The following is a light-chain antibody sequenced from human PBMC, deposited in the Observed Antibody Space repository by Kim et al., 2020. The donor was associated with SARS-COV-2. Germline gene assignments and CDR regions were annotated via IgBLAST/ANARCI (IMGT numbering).Light chain of an antibody. CDR1: SSDIGGYNS. Sequence: QSVTISCTGTSSDIGGYNSVSWYQQHPGKAPKLMIYDVNKRPSGVPDRFSGSKSGNTASLTISGLQAEDEADYYCCSYAGTYTHYVFGTGTKVTVL. CDR2: DVN. V-gene: IGLV2-11*01. J-gene: IGLJ1*01. CDR3: CSYAGTYTHYV.